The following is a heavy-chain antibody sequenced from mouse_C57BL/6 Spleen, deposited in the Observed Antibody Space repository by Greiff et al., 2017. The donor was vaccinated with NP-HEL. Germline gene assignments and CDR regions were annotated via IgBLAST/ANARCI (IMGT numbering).Heavy chain of an antibody. CDR1: GYTFTSYG. Sequence: QVQLQQSGAELARPGASVKLSCKASGYTFTSYGISWVKQRTGQGLEWIGEIYPRSGNTYYNEKFKGKATLTADKSSSTAYMELRSLTSEDSAVYFCAIRVYGSSYDAMDYWGQGTSVTVSS. CDR3: AIRVYGSSYDAMDY. CDR2: IYPRSGNT. D-gene: IGHD1-1*01. V-gene: IGHV1-81*01. J-gene: IGHJ4*01.